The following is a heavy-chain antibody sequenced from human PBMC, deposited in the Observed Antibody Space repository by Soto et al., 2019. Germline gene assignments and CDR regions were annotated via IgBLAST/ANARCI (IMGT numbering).Heavy chain of an antibody. CDR1: VCTFSSYA. J-gene: IGHJ6*01. Sequence: VGSLRLSCASSVCTFSSYAMSCVRHAPGKGLEWVSAISGSGGSTYYADSVKGRFTISRDNSKNTLYLQMNSLRAEDTAVYYCAKDYSTNYYYGMEVWGQGTTVIVS. CDR2: ISGSGGST. D-gene: IGHD6-13*01. V-gene: IGHV3-23*01. CDR3: AKDYSTNYYYGMEV.